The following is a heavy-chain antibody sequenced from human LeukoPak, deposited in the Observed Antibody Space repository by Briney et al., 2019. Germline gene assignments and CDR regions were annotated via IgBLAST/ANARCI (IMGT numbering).Heavy chain of an antibody. J-gene: IGHJ4*02. D-gene: IGHD6-19*01. CDR2: IYPGDSDT. CDR3: ARGDASSGAGY. Sequence: GESLKISCKGAGYSFTSYWIGWVRQMAGKGLEWMGIIYPGDSDTRYSPSFQGQVTISAATSTSTAYLQWSSLTASDTAMYYCARGDASSGAGYWGPGTLVTVSS. CDR1: GYSFTSYW. V-gene: IGHV5-51*01.